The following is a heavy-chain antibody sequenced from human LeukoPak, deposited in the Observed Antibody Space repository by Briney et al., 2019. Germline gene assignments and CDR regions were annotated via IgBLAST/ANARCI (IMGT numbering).Heavy chain of an antibody. CDR1: GFSFDTYA. J-gene: IGHJ4*02. D-gene: IGHD6-13*01. CDR3: TLGSLYSSSWYGDY. CDR2: ISGDGGST. Sequence: GGSLRLSCAASGFSFDTYAMTWVRLAPGKGLEWVSAISGDGGSTYYAVSVKGRFTISRDNSKNTLYLQMNGLRAEDTAVYYCTLGSLYSSSWYGDYWGQGTLVTVSS. V-gene: IGHV3-23*01.